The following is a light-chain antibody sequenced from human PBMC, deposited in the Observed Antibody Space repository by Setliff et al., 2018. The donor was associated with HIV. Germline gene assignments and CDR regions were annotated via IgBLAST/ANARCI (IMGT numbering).Light chain of an antibody. J-gene: IGLJ1*01. CDR3: QAWDSSTAV. CDR2: QDN. CDR1: KLGDKY. Sequence: SYELTQPPSVSVSPGQTASITCSGDKLGDKYACWYQQKPGQSPVVVIYQDNKRPSGIPERFSGSNSGNTATLTISGTQAMDEAEYYCQAWDSSTAVFGSGTKVTVL. V-gene: IGLV3-1*01.